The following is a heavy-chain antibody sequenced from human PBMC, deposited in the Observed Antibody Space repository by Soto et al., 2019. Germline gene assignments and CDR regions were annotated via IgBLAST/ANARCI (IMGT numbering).Heavy chain of an antibody. CDR1: VFTFSSYA. V-gene: IGHV3-30-3*01. CDR2: ISYDGSNK. J-gene: IGHJ6*02. Sequence: PGGPLRLSFAASVFTFSSYAMHWVAQAPGKGLEWVAVISYDGSNKYYADSVTGRFTISRDSFKNILDLQMNSLRAEDTAVYYCARAYKILTGYYGSDCHYYGMDVWGQVTTVTVS. CDR3: ARAYKILTGYYGSDCHYYGMDV. D-gene: IGHD3-9*01.